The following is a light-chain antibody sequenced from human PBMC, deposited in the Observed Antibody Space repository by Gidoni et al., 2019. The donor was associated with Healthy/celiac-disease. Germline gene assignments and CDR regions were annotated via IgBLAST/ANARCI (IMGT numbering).Light chain of an antibody. CDR3: QSYDSSLSGHVV. CDR2: GNS. Sequence: QSVLTQPPSVSGAPGPRVIISCTGSSSNIGAGYDVHWYQQLPGTAPKLLIYGNSNRPSGVPDRFSGSKSGTSASLAITGLQAGGEADDYCQSYDSSLSGHVVFGGGTKLTVL. CDR1: SSNIGAGYD. J-gene: IGLJ2*01. V-gene: IGLV1-40*01.